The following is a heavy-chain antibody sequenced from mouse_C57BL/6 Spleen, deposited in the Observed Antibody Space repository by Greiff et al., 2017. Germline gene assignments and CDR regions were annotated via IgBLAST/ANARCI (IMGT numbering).Heavy chain of an antibody. D-gene: IGHD1-1*01. CDR3: AFITTVVATGVDY. J-gene: IGHJ4*01. CDR1: GFSLSTFGMG. Sequence: QVTLKVSGPGILQPSQTLSLTCSFSGFSLSTFGMGVGWIRQPSGKGLEWLAHSWWDDDQYYNPALKSRLTISKDTYKNQVFLKIANVYTANTATYYWAFITTVVATGVDYWGQGTSVTVSS. V-gene: IGHV8-8*01. CDR2: SWWDDDQ.